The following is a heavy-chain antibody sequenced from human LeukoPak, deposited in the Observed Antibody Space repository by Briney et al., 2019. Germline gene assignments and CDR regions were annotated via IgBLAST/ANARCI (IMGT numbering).Heavy chain of an antibody. D-gene: IGHD6-13*01. Sequence: GGSLRLSCAASGFTFSIDAMSWVRQAPGKGLEWVSAISGSGAGTQYADAVKGRFTISRDNSKDTLYLQVNSLRAEDTAVYYCAKDLDAAAGARKYFQHWGQGTLVTVSS. J-gene: IGHJ1*01. V-gene: IGHV3-23*01. CDR2: ISGSGAGT. CDR3: AKDLDAAAGARKYFQH. CDR1: GFTFSIDA.